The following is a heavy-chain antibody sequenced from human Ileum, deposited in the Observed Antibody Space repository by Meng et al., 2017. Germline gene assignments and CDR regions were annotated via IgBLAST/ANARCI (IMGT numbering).Heavy chain of an antibody. J-gene: IGHJ4*02. CDR1: GGSVRSGSYY. D-gene: IGHD5-18*01. Sequence: VELQESGPGLVRPSETLSTTCTVSGGSVRSGSYYWNWIRQPPGKGPEWIAYIYYTGSTNYNPSLKSRVIISADTSKNQFSLKLSSVTAADTAVYYCARAETALDYWGQGTLVTVSS. V-gene: IGHV4-61*01. CDR2: IYYTGST. CDR3: ARAETALDY.